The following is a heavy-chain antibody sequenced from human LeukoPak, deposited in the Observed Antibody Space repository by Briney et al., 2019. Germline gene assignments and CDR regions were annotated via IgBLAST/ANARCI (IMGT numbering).Heavy chain of an antibody. J-gene: IGHJ6*04. D-gene: IGHD6-19*01. V-gene: IGHV3-11*06. CDR1: GLTFSDYY. CDR3: ARDIAVAGTDYYGMDV. Sequence: GGSLRLSCAASGLTFSDYYMSWIRHAPGKGLEWVSYFSNSSSYTNYADSVKGRFTISRDNSKNSLYLQMNSLRAEDTAVYYCARDIAVAGTDYYGMDVWGKGATVTVSS. CDR2: FSNSSSYT.